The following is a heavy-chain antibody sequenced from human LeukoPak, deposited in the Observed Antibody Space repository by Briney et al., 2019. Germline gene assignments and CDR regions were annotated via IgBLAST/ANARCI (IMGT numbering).Heavy chain of an antibody. D-gene: IGHD4-11*01. CDR1: GFTFSNYW. Sequence: PGGSPRLSCATSGFTFSNYWMSWVRQAPGKGLEWVANMKEDGSEINYVDSVKGRFTISRDNAQDSLYLQMNSLRAEDTAVYYCVRDRGYSNFDYWGQGTLVTVSS. J-gene: IGHJ4*02. CDR3: VRDRGYSNFDY. V-gene: IGHV3-7*01. CDR2: MKEDGSEI.